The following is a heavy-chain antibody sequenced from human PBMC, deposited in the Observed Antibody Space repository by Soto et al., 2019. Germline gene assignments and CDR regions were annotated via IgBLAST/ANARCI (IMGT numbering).Heavy chain of an antibody. J-gene: IGHJ4*02. CDR2: VIPVFNTS. D-gene: IGHD4-17*01. V-gene: IGHV1-69*01. CDR1: GGAFGRYS. Sequence: QVQWEQSGPEVKRPGTSVKVSCKASGGAFGRYSVSWVRQAPGQGLEWIGGVIPVFNTSNYSLKFQGRVAIFADLSTSSVFMELRSLRSEDTALYYCARGDEMTAVTIFEYWGQGTLVTVSS. CDR3: ARGDEMTAVTIFEY.